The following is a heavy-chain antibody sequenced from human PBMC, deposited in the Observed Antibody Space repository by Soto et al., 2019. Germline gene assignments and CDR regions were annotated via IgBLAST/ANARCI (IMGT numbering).Heavy chain of an antibody. CDR1: GYTITDNY. CDR3: ARAPKVYGSSLAT. D-gene: IGHD6-19*01. CDR2: INPNSGGS. J-gene: IGHJ5*02. V-gene: IGHV1-2*02. Sequence: ASVKVSCKASGYTITDNYLHWVRQAPGQGLEWMGWINPNSGGSNYAQKFQGRVTMTRDTSISTAYMELSRLRSDDTAVFYCARAPKVYGSSLATWGQGTPVTVSS.